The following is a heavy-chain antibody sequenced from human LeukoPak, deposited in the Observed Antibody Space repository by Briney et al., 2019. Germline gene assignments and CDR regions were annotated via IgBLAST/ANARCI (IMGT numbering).Heavy chain of an antibody. CDR1: GFAIDDYG. D-gene: IGHD5-12*01. V-gene: IGHV3-20*04. CDR3: ARDWRSGYSIDN. Sequence: GGTLSLSCAASGFAIDDYGRSWVRLAPGRGLEWVAGTTWNSKTKAYAENVKGRFTISRDNAKNSLYLQLNSLGAEDTALYYSARDWRSGYSIDNWGQGTLVTVS. J-gene: IGHJ4*02. CDR2: TTWNSKTK.